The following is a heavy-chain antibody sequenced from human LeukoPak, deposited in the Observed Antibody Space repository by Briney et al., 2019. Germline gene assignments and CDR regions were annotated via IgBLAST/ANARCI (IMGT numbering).Heavy chain of an antibody. D-gene: IGHD6-19*01. CDR3: TRAPYSSGWYTVDF. V-gene: IGHV3-21*01. Sequence: GGSLRLSCAASGFTFSSNAMNWVRQAPGKGLEWVSSISMSGTYIYYADSVKGRFTISRDNAKNSLYLQMDSLRDEDTAVYYCTRAPYSSGWYTVDFWGQGTLVTVSS. J-gene: IGHJ4*02. CDR1: GFTFSSNA. CDR2: ISMSGTYI.